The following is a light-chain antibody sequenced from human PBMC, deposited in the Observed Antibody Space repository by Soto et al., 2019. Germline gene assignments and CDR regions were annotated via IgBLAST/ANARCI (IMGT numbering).Light chain of an antibody. CDR2: DVS. Sequence: QSVLTQPASVSGSPGQSITISCTGTSSDVGTYNYVSWYQQHPGKAPKLMIYDVSNRPSGVSDRFSGSKSGNTASLTISGHHAEDEADYYCSSYTSRSTSVVFGGGTKLTVL. V-gene: IGLV2-14*01. CDR1: SSDVGTYNY. CDR3: SSYTSRSTSVV. J-gene: IGLJ2*01.